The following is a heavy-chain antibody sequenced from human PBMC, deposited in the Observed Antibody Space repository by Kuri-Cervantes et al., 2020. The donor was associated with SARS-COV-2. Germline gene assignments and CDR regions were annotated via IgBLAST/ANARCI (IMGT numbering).Heavy chain of an antibody. V-gene: IGHV3-74*01. CDR3: ARDSMTTRDFDY. CDR2: LTNDGSDA. D-gene: IGHD4-11*01. Sequence: GGSLRLSCVASGFTFSSSWMHWVRQAPGKGLVWVSRLTNDGSDAIFADSVKGRFTISRDNAKNMLYLYMNSLRADDTAVYYCARDSMTTRDFDYWGQGTLVTVSS. CDR1: GFTFSSSW. J-gene: IGHJ4*02.